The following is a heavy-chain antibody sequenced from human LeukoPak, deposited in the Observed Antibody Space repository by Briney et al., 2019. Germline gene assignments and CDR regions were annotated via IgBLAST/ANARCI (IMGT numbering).Heavy chain of an antibody. CDR1: GFTFSSYA. CDR2: ISRRSRHV. D-gene: IGHD3-10*01. Sequence: GGSLRLSCAASGFTFSSYAMNWVRQAPGKGLEWVSAISRRSRHVYYAGSVKGRFTISRDDARNSLYLQINSLRAEDMAVYFCVRDLLGSGSTTAYLYHWGQGTLVTVSS. CDR3: VRDLLGSGSTTAYLYH. V-gene: IGHV3-21*01. J-gene: IGHJ1*01.